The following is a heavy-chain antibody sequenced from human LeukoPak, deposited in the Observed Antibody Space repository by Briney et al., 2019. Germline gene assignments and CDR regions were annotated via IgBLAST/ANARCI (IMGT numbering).Heavy chain of an antibody. CDR1: RDSISTYY. CDR2: IYHSGST. V-gene: IGHV4-59*12. D-gene: IGHD6-13*01. J-gene: IGHJ4*02. Sequence: SETLSLTCTLPRDSISTYYWSRIRQPPGKGLEWIGYIYHSGSTNYNPSLKSRVTISVDTSKNQFSLKLRSVTAADTAVYYCAREETEYSSSWYVSGFDSWGRGTLVTVSS. CDR3: AREETEYSSSWYVSGFDS.